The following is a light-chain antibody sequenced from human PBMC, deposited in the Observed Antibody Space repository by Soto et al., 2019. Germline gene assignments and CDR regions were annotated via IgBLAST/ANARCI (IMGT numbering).Light chain of an antibody. CDR2: DVN. CDR1: SSDVGRYNF. V-gene: IGLV2-14*01. CDR3: FSYTTRNTWV. Sequence: QSVLTQPASVSGSPGQSITISCTGTSSDVGRYNFVSWYQQHPGKAPKLMISDVNHRPSGVSNRFSGSKSGNTASLTISGLQAEDEADYYCFSYTTRNTWVFGGGTKLTVL. J-gene: IGLJ3*02.